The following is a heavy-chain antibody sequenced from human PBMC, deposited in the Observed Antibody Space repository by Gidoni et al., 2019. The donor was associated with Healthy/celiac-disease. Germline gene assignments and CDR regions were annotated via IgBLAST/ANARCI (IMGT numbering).Heavy chain of an antibody. V-gene: IGHV3-33*01. CDR1: GFPFSTYG. CDR3: AREDSSSWGVDFDY. D-gene: IGHD6-13*01. J-gene: IGHJ4*02. CDR2: IWYDGSNK. Sequence: QVQLVESGGGVVQPGRSLRLSCAASGFPFSTYGMHWGRQAPGKGLEWVAVIWYDGSNKYYADSVKGRFTIARENYKNTLYLQMNSLRAEDTAVYYCAREDSSSWGVDFDYWGQGTLVTVSA.